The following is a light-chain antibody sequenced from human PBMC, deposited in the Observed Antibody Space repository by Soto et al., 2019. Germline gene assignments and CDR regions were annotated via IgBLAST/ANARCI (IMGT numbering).Light chain of an antibody. V-gene: IGKV1-39*01. CDR1: QSIDSY. CDR3: QLRYSTHIT. J-gene: IGKJ4*01. Sequence: DIQITQSPSSLSASVGDRVTIACRASQSIDSYLNWFQQRPGKAPKLLIFGASSLQSGVPSRFSGNGSWTDLTLTINSLPPEDFATDYSQLRYSTHITFGGWIKVEVK. CDR2: GAS.